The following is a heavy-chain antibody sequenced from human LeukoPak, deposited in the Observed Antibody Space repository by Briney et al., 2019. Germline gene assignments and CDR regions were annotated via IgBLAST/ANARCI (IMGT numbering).Heavy chain of an antibody. Sequence: GASVKVSCKXSGYTFTSYDINWVRQATGQGLEWMGWMNPNSGNTGYSQKFQGRVTMTRNTSISTAYMELSSLRSEDTAVYYCARAQGIRYFDWIAWGQGTLVTVSS. D-gene: IGHD3-9*01. CDR2: MNPNSGNT. CDR1: GYTFTSYD. V-gene: IGHV1-8*01. J-gene: IGHJ5*02. CDR3: ARAQGIRYFDWIA.